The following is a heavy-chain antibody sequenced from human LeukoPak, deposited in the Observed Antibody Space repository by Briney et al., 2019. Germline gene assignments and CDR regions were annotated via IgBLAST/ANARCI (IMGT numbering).Heavy chain of an antibody. Sequence: ASETLSLTCTVSGGSISSYYWSWIRQPPGKGLEWIGYIYYSGSTNYNPSLKSRVTISVDTSKNQFSLKLSSVTAADTAVYYCARLGVLRYLYGMDVWGQGTTVTVSS. CDR2: IYYSGST. J-gene: IGHJ6*02. CDR3: ARLGVLRYLYGMDV. V-gene: IGHV4-59*08. CDR1: GGSISSYY. D-gene: IGHD3-9*01.